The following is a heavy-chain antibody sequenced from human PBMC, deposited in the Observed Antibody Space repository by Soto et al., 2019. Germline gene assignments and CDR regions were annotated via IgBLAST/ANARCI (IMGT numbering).Heavy chain of an antibody. Sequence: GASVKVSCKASGFTFTSSAMQWVRQARGQRLEWIGWIVVGSGNTNYAQKFQERVTITRDMSTSTAYMELSSLRSEDTAVYYCAAETPTSGYNAFDIWGQGTMVTVSS. D-gene: IGHD5-18*01. CDR3: AAETPTSGYNAFDI. CDR2: IVVGSGNT. V-gene: IGHV1-58*02. J-gene: IGHJ3*02. CDR1: GFTFTSSA.